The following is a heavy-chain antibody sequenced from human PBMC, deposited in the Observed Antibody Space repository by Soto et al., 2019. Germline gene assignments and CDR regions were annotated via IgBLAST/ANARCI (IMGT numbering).Heavy chain of an antibody. V-gene: IGHV1-18*01. D-gene: IGHD2-2*02. Sequence: ASVKVSCKASGYTFTSYGTSWVRQAPGQGLEWMGWISAYNGNTNYAQKLQGRVTMTTDTSTSTAYMELRSLRSDDTAVYYCARDRQSEVVPAAIDDYDMAVWGKGTTVIVYS. CDR2: ISAYNGNT. CDR3: ARDRQSEVVPAAIDDYDMAV. CDR1: GYTFTSYG. J-gene: IGHJ6*03.